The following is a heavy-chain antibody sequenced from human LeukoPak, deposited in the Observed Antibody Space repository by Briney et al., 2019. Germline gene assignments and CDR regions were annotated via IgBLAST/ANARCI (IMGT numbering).Heavy chain of an antibody. D-gene: IGHD3-16*01. CDR1: GYSFTTYG. V-gene: IGHV1-69*04. Sequence: GASVKVSCKASGYSFTTYGMSWVRQAPGQGLEWMGRIIPILGIANYAQKFQGRVTITADKSTSTAYMELSSLRSEDTAVYYCARAPLGSLDYWGQGTLVTVSS. CDR3: ARAPLGSLDY. CDR2: IIPILGIA. J-gene: IGHJ4*02.